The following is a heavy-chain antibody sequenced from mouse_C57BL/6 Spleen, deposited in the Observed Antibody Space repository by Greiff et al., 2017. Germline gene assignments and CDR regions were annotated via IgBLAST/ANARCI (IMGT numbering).Heavy chain of an antibody. CDR2: IDPSDSYT. J-gene: IGHJ4*01. V-gene: IGHV1-59*01. Sequence: QVQLQQPGAELVRPGTSVKLSCKASGYTFTSYWMHWVKQRPGQGLEWIGVIDPSDSYTNYNQKFKGKATLTVDTSSSTAYMQLSSLTSEDSAVYYCARSGKYGRARDYWGQGTSVTVSA. D-gene: IGHD1-1*02. CDR3: ARSGKYGRARDY. CDR1: GYTFTSYW.